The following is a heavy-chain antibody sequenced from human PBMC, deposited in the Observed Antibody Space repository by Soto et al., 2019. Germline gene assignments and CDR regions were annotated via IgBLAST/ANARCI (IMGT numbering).Heavy chain of an antibody. V-gene: IGHV3-48*02. Sequence: GGPLRLSCAASGFTFSSYSMNWVRQAPGKGLEWVSYISSSSSTIYYADSVKGRFTISRDNAKNSLYLQMNSLRDEDTAVYYCARELLRFLEWLPLLGMDVWGQGTTVPVSS. J-gene: IGHJ6*02. CDR1: GFTFSSYS. CDR3: ARELLRFLEWLPLLGMDV. D-gene: IGHD3-3*01. CDR2: ISSSSSTI.